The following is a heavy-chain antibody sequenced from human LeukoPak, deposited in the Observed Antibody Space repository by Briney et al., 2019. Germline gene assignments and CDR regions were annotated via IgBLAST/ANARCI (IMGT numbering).Heavy chain of an antibody. CDR2: ISAYSGNT. J-gene: IGHJ4*02. CDR1: GYTFTNYG. D-gene: IGHD3-3*01. CDR3: ARAPDDYDFWSGPFDY. V-gene: IGHV1-18*01. Sequence: ASVKVSCKASGYTFTNYGISWVRQAPGQGLEWMGWISAYSGNTNYAQNLQGRVTMTTDTSTSTAYMELRSQRSDDTAVYYCARAPDDYDFWSGPFDYWGRGTLVTVSS.